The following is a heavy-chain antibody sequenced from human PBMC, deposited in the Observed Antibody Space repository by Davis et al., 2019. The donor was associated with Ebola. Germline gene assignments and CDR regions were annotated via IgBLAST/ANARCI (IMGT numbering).Heavy chain of an antibody. Sequence: GESLKISCAASGFTFSSYAMHWVRQAPGKGLEWVAVISYDGSNKYYADSVKGRFTISRDNSKNTLYLQMNSLRAEDTAVYYCASTAMVWNDAFDIWGQGTMVTVSS. CDR1: GFTFSSYA. CDR3: ASTAMVWNDAFDI. D-gene: IGHD5-18*01. V-gene: IGHV3-30-3*01. J-gene: IGHJ3*02. CDR2: ISYDGSNK.